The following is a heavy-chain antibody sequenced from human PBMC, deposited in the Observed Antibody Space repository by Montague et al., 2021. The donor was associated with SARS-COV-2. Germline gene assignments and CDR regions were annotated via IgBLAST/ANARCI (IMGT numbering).Heavy chain of an antibody. D-gene: IGHD2-2*01. CDR3: ARGMAPEGRWFDS. CDR1: GGSISGYY. J-gene: IGHJ5*01. V-gene: IGHV4-4*07. Sequence: SETLSLTRSVSGGSISGYYWSWVRQAAGKRLEWIGRIFVGASTDYNPSLMSRFSLSGDKSKNQFSLKVTSVTAADTAIYYCARGMAPEGRWFDSWGHRMLVTVSS. CDR2: IFVGAST.